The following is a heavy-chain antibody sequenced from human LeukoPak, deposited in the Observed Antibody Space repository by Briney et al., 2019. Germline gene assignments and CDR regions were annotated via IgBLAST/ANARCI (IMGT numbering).Heavy chain of an antibody. J-gene: IGHJ4*02. CDR2: ISAYNGNT. Sequence: ASVKVSCKASGYTFTSYGISWVRQAPGQGLEWMGWISAYNGNTNYAQKLQGRVTMTTDTSTSTAYMELRSLRSDDTAVYYCARDLGYWGSSPFSTNFDYWGQGTLVTVSS. CDR3: ARDLGYWGSSPFSTNFDY. CDR1: GYTFTSYG. D-gene: IGHD2-2*01. V-gene: IGHV1-18*01.